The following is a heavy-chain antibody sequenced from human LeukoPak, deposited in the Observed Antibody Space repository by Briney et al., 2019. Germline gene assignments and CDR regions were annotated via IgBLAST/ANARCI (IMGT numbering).Heavy chain of an antibody. Sequence: GGSLRLSCAASGLTLGSYWMTWVRQAPGKGLEWVANIKQEGSVTYYVDSVKGRFTISRDNAKNSLYLQMNNLRGEDTAVYYCARIGYSSSSLDYWGQGTLVTVSS. J-gene: IGHJ4*02. V-gene: IGHV3-7*01. CDR3: ARIGYSSSSLDY. CDR2: IKQEGSVT. CDR1: GLTLGSYW. D-gene: IGHD2-21*01.